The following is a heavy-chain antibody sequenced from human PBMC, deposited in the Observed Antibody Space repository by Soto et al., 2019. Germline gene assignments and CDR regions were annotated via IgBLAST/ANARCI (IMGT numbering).Heavy chain of an antibody. J-gene: IGHJ3*01. Sequence: ASVKVSCKASGYSFSSYDINWVRQAAGQGLEWMGWMNPSSGNKAYAQKFQGRVAMTRNTSISTAYMELTSLTSEDTVAYYCARGGVSRGAFDLWGQGTVVTVSS. V-gene: IGHV1-8*01. CDR1: GYSFSSYD. CDR2: MNPSSGNK. D-gene: IGHD3-10*01. CDR3: ARGGVSRGAFDL.